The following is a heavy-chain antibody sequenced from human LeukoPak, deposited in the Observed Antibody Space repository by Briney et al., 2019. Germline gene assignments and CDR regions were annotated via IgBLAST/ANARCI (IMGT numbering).Heavy chain of an antibody. J-gene: IGHJ4*02. CDR1: GFTFSNAW. V-gene: IGHV3-15*07. D-gene: IGHD6-13*01. CDR2: IKSKTHGGTT. Sequence: GGSLRLSCAASGFTFSNAWMNWVRQAPGKGLEWVGRIKSKTHGGTTDYAAPVKGRFTISRDDSKDTVYLQMNSLKTEDTAVYYCTTISTAGTSLLDYWGQGTLVTVSS. CDR3: TTISTAGTSLLDY.